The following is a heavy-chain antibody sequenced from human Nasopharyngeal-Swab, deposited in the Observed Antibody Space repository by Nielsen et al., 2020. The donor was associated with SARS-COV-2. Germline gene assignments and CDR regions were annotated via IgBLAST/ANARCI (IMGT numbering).Heavy chain of an antibody. Sequence: ASVKVSCKASGYTFSRYGISWVRQAPGQGLEWMGWISVDNGKTDYAQKLQGRVTMTTDKSTSTAYMELRSLRSDDTAVYYCARDPIVVVADYWGQGTLVTVSS. CDR1: GYTFSRYG. D-gene: IGHD2-15*01. CDR3: ARDPIVVVADY. CDR2: ISVDNGKT. V-gene: IGHV1-18*01. J-gene: IGHJ4*02.